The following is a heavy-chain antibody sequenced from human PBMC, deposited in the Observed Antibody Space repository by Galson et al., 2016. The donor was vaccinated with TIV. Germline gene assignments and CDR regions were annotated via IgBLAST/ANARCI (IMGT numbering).Heavy chain of an antibody. CDR2: IDWDDDI. CDR3: ARMVYGDYPPRFYYDS. J-gene: IGHJ4*02. CDR1: GFSLSTNDMC. Sequence: PALVKPTQTLTLTCTFPGFSLSTNDMCVGWIRRPPGKALEWLARIDWDDDIYYNTSLKTRLTISKDTSKNQVVFKMTNVDPTDTGTYYCARMVYGDYPPRFYYDSWGQGALVTVSS. V-gene: IGHV2-70*11. D-gene: IGHD2-21*02.